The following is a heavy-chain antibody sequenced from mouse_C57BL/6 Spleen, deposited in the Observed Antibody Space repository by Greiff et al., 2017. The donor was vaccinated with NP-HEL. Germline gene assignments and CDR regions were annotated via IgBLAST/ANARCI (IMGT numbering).Heavy chain of an antibody. J-gene: IGHJ1*03. CDR1: GFTFSDYG. Sequence: ELKLVESGGGLVKPGGSLKLSCAASGFTFSDYGMHWVRQAPEKGLEWVPYISSGSSTIYYADTVKGRFTISRDNAKNTLFLQMTSLRSEDTAMYYCARSTTVVPYWYFDVWGTGTTVTVSS. D-gene: IGHD1-1*01. V-gene: IGHV5-17*01. CDR3: ARSTTVVPYWYFDV. CDR2: ISSGSSTI.